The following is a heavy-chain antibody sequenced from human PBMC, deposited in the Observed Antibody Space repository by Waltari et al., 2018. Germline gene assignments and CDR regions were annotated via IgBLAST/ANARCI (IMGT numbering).Heavy chain of an antibody. D-gene: IGHD6-25*01. CDR2: IREDGGDT. CDR1: GFAFDTFW. J-gene: IGHJ4*02. CDR3: VTRVAAAG. Sequence: EVQLVQSGVGLVHPGWSLRLSCVPSGFAFDTFWGSWVRQAPGMGLEWVANIREDGGDTYYLDSVKGRFTISRDNANNSLYLEMDSLTVEDTGVYYCVTRVAAAGWGQGTLVTVSS. V-gene: IGHV3-7*01.